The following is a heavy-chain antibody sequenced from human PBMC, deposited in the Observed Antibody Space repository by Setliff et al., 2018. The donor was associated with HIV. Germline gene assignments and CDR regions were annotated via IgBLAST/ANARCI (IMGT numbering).Heavy chain of an antibody. CDR3: ASEKKAWSVSDSFYEY. V-gene: IGHV4-59*12. Sequence: SETLSLTCTISGDSISTYYWNWIRQPPGKGLEWIGYINYSGSTNYNPSLKSRVTISLDTSKNQFSLKMRSVTAADTAVYYCASEKKAWSVSDSFYEYWGQGVPVTVSS. CDR2: INYSGST. J-gene: IGHJ4*02. CDR1: GDSISTYY. D-gene: IGHD3-3*01.